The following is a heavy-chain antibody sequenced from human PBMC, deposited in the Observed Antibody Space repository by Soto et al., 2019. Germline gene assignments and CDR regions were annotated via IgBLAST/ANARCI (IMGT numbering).Heavy chain of an antibody. CDR3: ARLNFWSGHYYFDY. CDR2: IYYSGST. Sequence: SETLSLTCTVSGGSISSYYWNWIRQPPGKGLEWIGYIYYSGSTNYNPSLKSRVTISVDTSKNQFSLKLSSVTAADTAVYYCARLNFWSGHYYFDYWGQGTLVTVSS. J-gene: IGHJ4*02. V-gene: IGHV4-59*01. CDR1: GGSISSYY. D-gene: IGHD3-3*01.